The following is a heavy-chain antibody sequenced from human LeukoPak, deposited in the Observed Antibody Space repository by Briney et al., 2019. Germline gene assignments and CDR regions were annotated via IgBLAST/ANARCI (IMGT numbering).Heavy chain of an antibody. Sequence: GGSLRHSCAVSGFTFSSYWMHGVRQAPGKGLVWVSRINSDGSSTTYADSVKGRFTISRDNAKNILYLQMNTLGAEDTAVYYCARGPAATSGNYYVGDYWGQGTLVTVSS. CDR3: ARGPAATSGNYYVGDY. V-gene: IGHV3-74*01. CDR1: GFTFSSYW. J-gene: IGHJ4*02. CDR2: INSDGSST. D-gene: IGHD1-26*01.